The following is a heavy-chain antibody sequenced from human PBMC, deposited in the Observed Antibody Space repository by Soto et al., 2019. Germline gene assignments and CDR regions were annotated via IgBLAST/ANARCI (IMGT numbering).Heavy chain of an antibody. CDR3: ARVGYSSSWSRSFRQ. Sequence: ASETLSLTCTVSGGSISSGDYYWSWIHQPPGKGLEWIGYIYYSGSTYYNPSLKSRVTISVDTSKNQFSLKLSSVTAADTAVYYCARVGYSSSWSRSFRQWGQGTLVTVSS. V-gene: IGHV4-30-4*01. J-gene: IGHJ4*02. CDR1: GGSISSGDYY. D-gene: IGHD6-13*01. CDR2: IYYSGST.